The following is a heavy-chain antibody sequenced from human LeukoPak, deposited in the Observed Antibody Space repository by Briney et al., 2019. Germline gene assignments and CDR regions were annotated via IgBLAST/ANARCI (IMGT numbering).Heavy chain of an antibody. Sequence: GGSLRLSCAASGFTFSSYSINWVRQAPGKGLEWVSSISSGSGYIYYADSVKGRFTISRDDAKSSLYLQMNSLRADDTAVYYCARGGWPGSSYYRPFDYWGQGTLVTVSS. V-gene: IGHV3-21*01. CDR1: GFTFSSYS. CDR3: ARGGWPGSSYYRPFDY. J-gene: IGHJ4*02. CDR2: ISSGSGYI. D-gene: IGHD6-13*01.